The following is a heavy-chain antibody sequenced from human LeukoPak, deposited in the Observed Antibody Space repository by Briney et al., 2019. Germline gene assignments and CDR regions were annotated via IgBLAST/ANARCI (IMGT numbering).Heavy chain of an antibody. V-gene: IGHV3-49*04. D-gene: IGHD3-3*01. Sequence: GGSLRLSCTASGFTFGDYAMSWVRQAARKGLEWVGFIRSKAYGGTTEYAASVKGRFTISRDDSKSIAYLQMNSLKTEDTAVYYCTRAQYDFWSGYSHDAFDIWGQGTMVTVSS. CDR2: IRSKAYGGTT. CDR1: GFTFGDYA. J-gene: IGHJ3*02. CDR3: TRAQYDFWSGYSHDAFDI.